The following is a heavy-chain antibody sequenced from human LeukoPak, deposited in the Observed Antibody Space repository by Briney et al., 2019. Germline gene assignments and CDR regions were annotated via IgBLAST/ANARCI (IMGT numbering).Heavy chain of an antibody. V-gene: IGHV4-31*03. CDR3: ARAERQEGRAFDI. Sequence: MSSETLSLTCTVSGGSISSGGYSWSWIRQHPGKGLEWIGYIYYSGSTYYNPSLKSRVTISVDTSKNQSSLKLSSVTAADTAVYYCARAERQEGRAFDIWGQGTMVTVSS. J-gene: IGHJ3*02. CDR2: IYYSGST. CDR1: GGSISSGGYS.